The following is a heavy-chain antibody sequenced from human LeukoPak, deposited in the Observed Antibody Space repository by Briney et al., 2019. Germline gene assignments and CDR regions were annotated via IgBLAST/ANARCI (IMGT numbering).Heavy chain of an antibody. CDR2: IYYSGKP. D-gene: IGHD3-22*01. Sequence: SETLSLTCTLCSRFMSCHYWSWIRHSPGKGMQWIGYIYYSGKPYYNPSLQRRITLSVDASRSHFSLRLASVTAADTALYYCARLLNNDGSGDPDTFDMWGLGTMVTVSS. V-gene: IGHV4-59*11. CDR3: ARLLNNDGSGDPDTFDM. CDR1: SRFMSCHY. J-gene: IGHJ3*02.